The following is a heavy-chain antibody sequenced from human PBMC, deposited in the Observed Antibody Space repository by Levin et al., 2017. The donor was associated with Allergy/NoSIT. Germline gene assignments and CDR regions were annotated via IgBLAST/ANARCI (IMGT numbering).Heavy chain of an antibody. CDR3: ARPRLQLHPSFDY. D-gene: IGHD4-11*01. J-gene: IGHJ4*02. V-gene: IGHV5-51*01. CDR1: GYSFTSYW. Sequence: SGGSLRLSCKGSGYSFTSYWIGWVRQMPGKGLEWMGIIYPGDSDTRYSPSFQGQVTISADKSISTAYLQWSSLKASDTAMYYCARPRLQLHPSFDYWGQGTLVTVSS. CDR2: IYPGDSDT.